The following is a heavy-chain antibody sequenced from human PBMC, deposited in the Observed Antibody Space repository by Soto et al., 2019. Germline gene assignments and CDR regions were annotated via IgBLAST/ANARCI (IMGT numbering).Heavy chain of an antibody. CDR1: GGSISSGDYY. CDR3: TKGAERTVQRFLDWVCGH. D-gene: IGHD3-9*01. J-gene: IGHJ4*02. V-gene: IGHV4-30-4*01. Sequence: PSETLSLTCTVSGGSISSGDYYWSWIRQPPGKGLEWIGYIYYSGSTYYNPSLKSRVTISVDTSKNPFSLKLSSVTAADTAVYYCTKGAERTVQRFLDWVCGHWGQGTPVTVSS. CDR2: IYYSGST.